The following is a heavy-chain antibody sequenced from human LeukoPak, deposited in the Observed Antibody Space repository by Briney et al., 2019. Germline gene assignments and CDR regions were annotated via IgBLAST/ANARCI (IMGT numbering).Heavy chain of an antibody. CDR3: ARRLGIAVAGSTDY. Sequence: AGGSLRLSCAASGFTFSTYAMHWVRQAPGKGLEWVAVISYDGSSKYYADSVKGRFTISRDNAKNSLYLQMNSLRAEDTAVYYCARRLGIAVAGSTDYWGQGTLVTVSS. V-gene: IGHV3-30*04. J-gene: IGHJ4*02. D-gene: IGHD6-19*01. CDR2: ISYDGSSK. CDR1: GFTFSTYA.